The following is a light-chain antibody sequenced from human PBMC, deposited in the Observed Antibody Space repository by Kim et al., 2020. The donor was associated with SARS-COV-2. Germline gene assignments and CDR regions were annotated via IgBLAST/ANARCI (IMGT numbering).Light chain of an antibody. J-gene: IGKJ4*01. CDR3: QQYSHWPLT. CDR1: QSVSSN. Sequence: EIVMTQSPATLSVSPGERATLSCRASQSVSSNLAWYQKKPGQAPRLLIYGASTRATGIPGRFSGSGSGTGFTLTISSLQSEDFAVYYCQQYSHWPLTFGGGTKVDIK. CDR2: GAS. V-gene: IGKV3-15*01.